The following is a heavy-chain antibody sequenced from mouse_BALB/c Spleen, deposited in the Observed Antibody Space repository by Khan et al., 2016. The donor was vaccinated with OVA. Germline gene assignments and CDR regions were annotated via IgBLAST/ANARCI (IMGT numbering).Heavy chain of an antibody. V-gene: IGHV1-7*01. D-gene: IGHD3-2*02. Sequence: QVQLKESGAELAKPGASVKMSCKASGYTFTNYWMHWVKQRPGPGMEWIGYINPSTFYTEYHQTFKDKATLTADKSSSTAYMQLRSLTSEDTAVYYCARRLPSYYYAMDYWGQGTSVTGSS. CDR1: GYTFTNYW. CDR3: ARRLPSYYYAMDY. CDR2: INPSTFYT. J-gene: IGHJ4*01.